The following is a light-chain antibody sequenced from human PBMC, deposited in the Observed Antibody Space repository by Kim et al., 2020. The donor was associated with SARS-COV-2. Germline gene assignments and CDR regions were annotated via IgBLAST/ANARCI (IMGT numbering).Light chain of an antibody. CDR2: GKN. J-gene: IGLJ2*01. CDR3: NPRDSSGNHVV. Sequence: SSELTQDPAVSAALGQTVRITCTSDSLRSYYASWYQQKPGQAPVLVIYGKNNRPSGIPDRHSGSSSGNTASLTITGAQAEDEADYYCNPRDSSGNHVVFG. V-gene: IGLV3-19*01. CDR1: SLRSYY.